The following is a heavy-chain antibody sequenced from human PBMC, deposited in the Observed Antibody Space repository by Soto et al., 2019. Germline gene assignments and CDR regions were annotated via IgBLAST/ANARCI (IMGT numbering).Heavy chain of an antibody. V-gene: IGHV4-39*01. Sequence: QLQLQESGPGLVKPSETLSLTCTVSGGSISSSSYYWGWIRQPPGKGLEWIGSIYYSGSTYYNPSLKSLVTISLDTSKHQCSLELSSVHADGPALYYCARRRYCSGGSCSSYFDYRGQGTLVTVSS. D-gene: IGHD2-15*01. CDR3: ARRRYCSGGSCSSYFDY. CDR1: GGSISSSSYY. J-gene: IGHJ4*02. CDR2: IYYSGST.